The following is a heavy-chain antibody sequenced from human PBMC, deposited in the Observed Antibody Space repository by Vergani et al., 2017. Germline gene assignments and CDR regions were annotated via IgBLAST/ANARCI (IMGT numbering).Heavy chain of an antibody. Sequence: EVQLVQSGAEVKKPGESLKISCEGSGYTFTDYWVGWVRQKPGKGLEWMGVVYARDSITRYSLSFEGQVTISADKSINTAYLEWDSLRASDSAMYYCATRYCSSTSCYGGHFQHWGQGTLVTVSS. V-gene: IGHV5-51*01. J-gene: IGHJ1*01. D-gene: IGHD2-2*01. CDR1: GYTFTDYW. CDR2: VYARDSIT. CDR3: ATRYCSSTSCYGGHFQH.